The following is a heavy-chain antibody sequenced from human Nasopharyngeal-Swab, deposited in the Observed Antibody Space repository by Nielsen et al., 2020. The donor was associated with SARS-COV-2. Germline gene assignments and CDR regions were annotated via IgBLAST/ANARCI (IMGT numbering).Heavy chain of an antibody. CDR1: GFTFSSYG. CDR3: ARGNTAMVTDYYYYMDV. J-gene: IGHJ6*03. CDR2: IWYDGSNK. D-gene: IGHD5-18*01. V-gene: IGHV3-33*08. Sequence: GESLKISCAASGFTFSSYGMHWVRQAPSKGLEWVAVIWYDGSNKYYADSVKGRFTISRDNSKNTLYLQMNSLRAEDTAVYYCARGNTAMVTDYYYYMDVWGKGTMVTVSS.